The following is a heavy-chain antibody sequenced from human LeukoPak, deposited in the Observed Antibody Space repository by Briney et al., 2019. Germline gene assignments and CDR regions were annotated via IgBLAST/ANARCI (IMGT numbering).Heavy chain of an antibody. Sequence: GASVKVPCKASGYTFTGHYMHWVRQAPGQGLEWMGWINPNNGGTNYAQKFQGRVTMTRDTSISTAYMELSRLRSDDTAVYYCARGYALYSGRDIDFDYWGQGTLVTVSS. CDR1: GYTFTGHY. J-gene: IGHJ4*02. V-gene: IGHV1-2*02. D-gene: IGHD1-26*01. CDR2: INPNNGGT. CDR3: ARGYALYSGRDIDFDY.